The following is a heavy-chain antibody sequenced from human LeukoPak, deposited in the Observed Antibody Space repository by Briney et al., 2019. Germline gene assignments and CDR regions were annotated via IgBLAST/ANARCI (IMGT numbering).Heavy chain of an antibody. V-gene: IGHV3-23*01. Sequence: GGFLRLSCAASGFTFSSYAMSWVRQAPGKVLEWVSAISGSGGRTYYADSVKGRFTISRDNSKNTLYLQMNSLRAEDTAVYYCAKVSTRRIVVVVAARYFDYWGQGTLVTVSS. CDR3: AKVSTRRIVVVVAARYFDY. CDR2: ISGSGGRT. CDR1: GFTFSSYA. D-gene: IGHD2-15*01. J-gene: IGHJ4*02.